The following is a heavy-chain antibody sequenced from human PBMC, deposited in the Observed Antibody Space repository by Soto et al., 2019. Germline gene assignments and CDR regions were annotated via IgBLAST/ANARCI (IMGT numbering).Heavy chain of an antibody. CDR3: ARTRDSRGYSLFDS. D-gene: IGHD2-21*01. CDR1: GFTVSSNY. Sequence: PGGSLRLSCAASGFTVSSNYMSWVRQAPGKGLEWVSVIYSGGSTYYADSVKGRFTISRDNSKNTLYLQMNSLRAEDTAVYYCARTRDSRGYSLFDSWGLGALVTVSS. V-gene: IGHV3-66*01. J-gene: IGHJ4*02. CDR2: IYSGGST.